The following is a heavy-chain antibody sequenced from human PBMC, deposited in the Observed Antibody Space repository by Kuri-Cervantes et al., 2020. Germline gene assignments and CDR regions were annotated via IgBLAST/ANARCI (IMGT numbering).Heavy chain of an antibody. Sequence: ASVKVSCKASGYTFTSYGISWVRQAPGQGLEWMGWISAYNGNTNYAQKLQGRVTMTTDTSMSTAYMELRSLRSDDTAVYYCAREGKVVTMVRGVYYYYGMDVWGQGTTVTVSS. CDR3: AREGKVVTMVRGVYYYYGMDV. V-gene: IGHV1-18*01. CDR1: GYTFTSYG. D-gene: IGHD3-10*01. J-gene: IGHJ6*02. CDR2: ISAYNGNT.